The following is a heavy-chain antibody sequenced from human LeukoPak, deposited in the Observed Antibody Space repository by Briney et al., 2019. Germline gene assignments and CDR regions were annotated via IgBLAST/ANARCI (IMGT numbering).Heavy chain of an antibody. CDR2: INPSGGST. CDR3: ARDEVVRWSSAFDI. D-gene: IGHD2-2*01. V-gene: IGHV1-46*01. J-gene: IGHJ3*02. CDR1: GGTFSSYA. Sequence: ASVKVSCKASGGTFSSYAISWVRQAPGQGLEWMGIINPSGGSTSYAQKFQGRVTMTRDTSTSTVYMELSSLRSEDTAVYYCARDEVVRWSSAFDIWGQGTMVTVSS.